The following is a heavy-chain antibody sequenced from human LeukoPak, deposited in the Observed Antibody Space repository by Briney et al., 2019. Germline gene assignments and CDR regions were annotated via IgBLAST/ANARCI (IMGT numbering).Heavy chain of an antibody. J-gene: IGHJ4*02. CDR1: GFTFGKYW. D-gene: IGHD3-3*01. Sequence: GGSLRLSCVASGFTFGKYWMSWVRQAPGKGLEWVANIKLDGSEKDYVDSVKGRFTISRDNTKNSLYLQMNSLRVEDTAVFYCARDQYDTWSRRGNFDSWGQGTLVIVSS. V-gene: IGHV3-7*03. CDR2: IKLDGSEK. CDR3: ARDQYDTWSRRGNFDS.